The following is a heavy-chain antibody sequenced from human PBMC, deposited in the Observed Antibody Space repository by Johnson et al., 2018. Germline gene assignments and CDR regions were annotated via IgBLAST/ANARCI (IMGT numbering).Heavy chain of an antibody. J-gene: IGHJ6*04. D-gene: IGHD6-13*01. CDR1: GYSFTSYW. Sequence: VQLVESGAEVKKPGESLKISCKGSGYSFTSYWIGWVRPMPGKGLEWMGIIYPGDSDTRYSPSFQGQVTISADKSISTAYLQWSSLKASDTAMDYVARRGAYRSSGDYGREVWGKGTTVPVSS. CDR3: ARRGAYRSSGDYGREV. CDR2: IYPGDSDT. V-gene: IGHV5-51*01.